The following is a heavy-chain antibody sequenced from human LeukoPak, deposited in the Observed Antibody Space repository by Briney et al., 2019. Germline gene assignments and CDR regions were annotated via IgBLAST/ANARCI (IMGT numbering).Heavy chain of an antibody. CDR2: IYPTDSET. Sequence: GESLKISCKGSGFSFTSYWIAWVRQMPGKGLECVGIIYPTDSETRYSPPFQDQVTISADKSISTAYLQWNSLKASDTALYYCASAIVEVPAADHAFDIWGQGTMVIVSS. D-gene: IGHD2-2*01. CDR3: ASAIVEVPAADHAFDI. J-gene: IGHJ3*02. CDR1: GFSFTSYW. V-gene: IGHV5-51*01.